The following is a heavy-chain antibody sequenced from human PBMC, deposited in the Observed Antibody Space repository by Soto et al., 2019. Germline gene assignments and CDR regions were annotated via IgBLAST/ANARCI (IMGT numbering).Heavy chain of an antibody. CDR3: ARDRGRSCIGGTCPFDY. Sequence: QVQLVQSGAEVKNPGASVRVSCRASGYSFTIYGITWVRPAPGQGLEWMGWISTYDGNTNYAQNFQGRVSMARDTSTSTAYMELRSLRSDDTAVYYCARDRGRSCIGGTCPFDYWGQGTLFTVSS. CDR2: ISTYDGNT. J-gene: IGHJ4*02. D-gene: IGHD2-15*01. V-gene: IGHV1-18*01. CDR1: GYSFTIYG.